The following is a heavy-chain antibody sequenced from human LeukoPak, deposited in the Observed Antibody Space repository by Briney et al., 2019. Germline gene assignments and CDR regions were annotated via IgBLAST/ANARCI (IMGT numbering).Heavy chain of an antibody. V-gene: IGHV4-59*01. D-gene: IGHD3-10*01. CDR3: ARATHYGSGSYSGDLDY. CDR2: IYYSGST. CDR1: GVSISTYY. J-gene: IGHJ4*02. Sequence: SETLSLTCTVSGVSISTYYWSWIRQPPGKGLEWIGYIYYSGSTNYNPSLKSRVTISVDTSKNQFSLKLSSVTAADTAVYYCARATHYGSGSYSGDLDYWGQGTLVTVSS.